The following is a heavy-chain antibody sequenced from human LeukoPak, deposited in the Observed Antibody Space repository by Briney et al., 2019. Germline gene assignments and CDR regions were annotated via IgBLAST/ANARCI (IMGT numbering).Heavy chain of an antibody. CDR3: AKDFYYDSSGYYSG. J-gene: IGHJ4*02. V-gene: IGHV3-23*01. Sequence: PGGSLRLSCAASGFTFSSYAMSWVRQAPGKGLEWVSAISGSGGSTYYADSVKGRFTISRDNSKNTLYLQMNSLRAEDTAVYYCAKDFYYDSSGYYSGWGQGTLVTVSS. D-gene: IGHD3-22*01. CDR2: ISGSGGST. CDR1: GFTFSSYA.